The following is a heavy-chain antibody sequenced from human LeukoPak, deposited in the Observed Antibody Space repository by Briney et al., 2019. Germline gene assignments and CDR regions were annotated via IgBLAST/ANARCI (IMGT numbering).Heavy chain of an antibody. J-gene: IGHJ1*01. CDR3: ARRDWTEVEYFQH. CDR1: GFTFRSYT. D-gene: IGHD1-1*01. CDR2: ISGSGEST. Sequence: GGSLRLSCAASGFTFRSYTMSWVRQAPGKGLEWVSSISGSGESTYYADSVKGRFTISRDNSKNTLYLQMNRLRAEDTAVYYCARRDWTEVEYFQHWGRGTLVTVSS. V-gene: IGHV3-23*01.